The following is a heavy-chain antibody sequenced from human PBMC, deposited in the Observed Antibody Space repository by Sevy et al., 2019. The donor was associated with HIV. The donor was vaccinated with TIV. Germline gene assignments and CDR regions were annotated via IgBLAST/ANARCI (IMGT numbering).Heavy chain of an antibody. V-gene: IGHV3-21*01. D-gene: IGHD2-15*01. CDR2: ISSSSSYI. Sequence: GGSLRLSCAASGFTFSSYSMNWVRQAPGKGLEWVSSISSSSSYIYYADSVKGRSTISRDNAKNSLYLQMNSLRAEDTAVYYCAKGGGKGTFFDYWGQGTLVTVSS. CDR1: GFTFSSYS. CDR3: AKGGGKGTFFDY. J-gene: IGHJ4*02.